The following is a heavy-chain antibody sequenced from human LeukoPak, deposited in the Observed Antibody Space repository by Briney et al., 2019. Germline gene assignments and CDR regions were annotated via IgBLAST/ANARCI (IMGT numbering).Heavy chain of an antibody. CDR1: GGSISTYY. Sequence: SETLSLTCTVSGGSISTYYWTWIRQPPGKGLEWIGYIYYSGSTNYGPSLKSRVTISVDTSKNQFSLKVSSVTAADTAVYYCARGYSSNWYYFDYWGQGTLVTVSS. V-gene: IGHV4-59*01. CDR3: ARGYSSNWYYFDY. CDR2: IYYSGST. D-gene: IGHD6-13*01. J-gene: IGHJ4*02.